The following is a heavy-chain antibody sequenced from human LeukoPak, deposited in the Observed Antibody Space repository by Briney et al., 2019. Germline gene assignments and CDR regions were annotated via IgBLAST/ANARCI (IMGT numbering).Heavy chain of an antibody. V-gene: IGHV4-38-2*02. CDR1: GYSISSGYY. Sequence: SETLSLTCTVSGYSISSGYYWGWIRQPPGKGLEWIGSIYHSGSTYYNPSLKSRVTISVDTSKNQFSLKLSSVTAADTAVYYCARGPFKIVATIQGIRGAFDIWGQGTMVTVSS. D-gene: IGHD5-12*01. CDR2: IYHSGST. CDR3: ARGPFKIVATIQGIRGAFDI. J-gene: IGHJ3*02.